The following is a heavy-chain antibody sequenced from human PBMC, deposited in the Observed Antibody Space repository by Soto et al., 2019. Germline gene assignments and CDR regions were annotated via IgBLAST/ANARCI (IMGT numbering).Heavy chain of an antibody. CDR3: AATPKLLRFLEWLSGPNAFDI. CDR1: GFTFTSSA. J-gene: IGHJ3*02. CDR2: IVVGSGNT. D-gene: IGHD3-3*01. V-gene: IGHV1-58*02. Sequence: GASVKVSCKASGFTFTSSAMQWVRQARGQRLEWIGWIVVGSGNTNYAQKFQERVTITRDMSTSTAYMELSSLRSEDTAVYYCAATPKLLRFLEWLSGPNAFDIWGQGTMVTVSS.